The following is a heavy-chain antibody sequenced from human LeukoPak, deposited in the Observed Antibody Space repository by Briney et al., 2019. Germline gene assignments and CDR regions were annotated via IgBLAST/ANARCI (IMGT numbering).Heavy chain of an antibody. CDR1: GGSISSGSYY. CDR3: ARLRLWFGY. D-gene: IGHD5-18*01. Sequence: SETLSLTCTVSGGSISSGSYYWSWIRQPAGKGLEWIGRIYTSGSTNYNPSLKSRVTISVDTSKNQFSLKLSSVTAADTAVYYCARLRLWFGYWGQGTLVTVSS. CDR2: IYTSGST. J-gene: IGHJ4*02. V-gene: IGHV4-61*02.